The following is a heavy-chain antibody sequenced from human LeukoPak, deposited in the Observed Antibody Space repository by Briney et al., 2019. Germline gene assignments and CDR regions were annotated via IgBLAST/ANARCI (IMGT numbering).Heavy chain of an antibody. CDR1: GFIFSLYW. D-gene: IGHD5-12*01. CDR3: ARDRDVSGYSD. J-gene: IGHJ1*01. Sequence: PGGSLRLSCEGSGFIFSLYWVSWLRQVPGKGLEWVANIKQDGSAKYYADSVRGRFTISRDNAKNSLYLQMNSLTADDTAVYFCARDRDVSGYSDWGQGTLVIVSS. CDR2: IKQDGSAK. V-gene: IGHV3-7*01.